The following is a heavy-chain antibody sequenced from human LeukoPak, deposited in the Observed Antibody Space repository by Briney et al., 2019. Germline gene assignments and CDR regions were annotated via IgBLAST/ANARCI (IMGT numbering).Heavy chain of an antibody. V-gene: IGHV4-59*01. CDR3: ARGYYSSFDY. CDR2: IYYTGNT. Sequence: YYWXWIRQPPGKGLEWIGFIYYTGNTYYNPSLKSRVTISVDMTKNQFSLKLSSVTAADTAVYYCARGYYSSFDYWGQGTLVTVSS. D-gene: IGHD3-10*01. J-gene: IGHJ4*02. CDR1: YY.